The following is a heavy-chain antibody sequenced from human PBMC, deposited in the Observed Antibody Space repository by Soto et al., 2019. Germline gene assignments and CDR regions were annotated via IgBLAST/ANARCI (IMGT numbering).Heavy chain of an antibody. CDR2: IYPAGPT. D-gene: IGHD6-19*01. V-gene: IGHV3-53*01. CDR3: ARDADSSGLHY. J-gene: IGHJ4*02. Sequence: RLSCAASGFTVSGMFMNWVRQAPGKGLEWVSVIYPAGPTYYADSLKGRFTISRDNSKNTLFLQLNNLRAEDTAVYYCARDADSSGLHYWGQGILVTVSS. CDR1: GFTVSGMF.